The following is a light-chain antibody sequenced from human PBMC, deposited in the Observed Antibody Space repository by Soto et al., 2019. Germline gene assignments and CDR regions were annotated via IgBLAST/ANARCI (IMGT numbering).Light chain of an antibody. V-gene: IGKV3-20*01. CDR1: QSVSSSY. CDR3: QQYASSPIT. CDR2: GAS. J-gene: IGKJ5*01. Sequence: EIVMPEYPETLSLSPGERSTLSCMASQSVSSSYLAWYQQKPGQAPRLLIYGASSRATGIPDRFSGSGSGTDFTLTISRLEPEDFAVYYCQQYASSPITFGQGTRLENK.